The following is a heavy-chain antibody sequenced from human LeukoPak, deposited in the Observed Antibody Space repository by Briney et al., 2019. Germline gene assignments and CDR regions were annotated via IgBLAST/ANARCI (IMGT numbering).Heavy chain of an antibody. CDR1: GFTFSRYS. J-gene: IGHJ4*02. Sequence: GGSLRLSCAASGFTFSRYSMNWVRQAPGKGLEWVSSISSSSSYIYYADSVKGRFTISGDNAKNSLYLQMNSLRAEDTAVYYCARWSDSSGSYSFDYWGQGTLVTVSS. CDR3: ARWSDSSGSYSFDY. V-gene: IGHV3-21*01. D-gene: IGHD3-22*01. CDR2: ISSSSSYI.